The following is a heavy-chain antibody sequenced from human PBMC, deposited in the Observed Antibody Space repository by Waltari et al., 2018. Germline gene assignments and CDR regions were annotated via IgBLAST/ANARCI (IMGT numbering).Heavy chain of an antibody. CDR1: GGSISSGSSY. CDR3: AREGCTTTSCYTGWFDP. D-gene: IGHD2-2*02. V-gene: IGHV4-61*02. J-gene: IGHJ5*02. Sequence: QVQLQESGPGLVKPSQTLSLTCTVSGGSISSGSSYRTWIRQPAGQGLAWMGRRDTSGSTHSTRSLKGRGTIAVDTSRNQASLKLSSVTAADTAVYYCAREGCTTTSCYTGWFDPWGQGTLVTVSS. CDR2: RDTSGST.